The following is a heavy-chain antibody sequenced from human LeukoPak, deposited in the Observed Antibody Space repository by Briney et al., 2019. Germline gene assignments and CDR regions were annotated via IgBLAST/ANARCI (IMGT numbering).Heavy chain of an antibody. CDR2: MNPNSGNT. Sequence: ASVKVSCKASGYTFTSYDINWVRQATGQGLEWMGWMNPNSGNTGYAQKFQGRVTMTRNTSISTVYMELSSLRSEDTAVYYCAREGGVIKTYYYYGMDVWGQGTTVTVSS. CDR3: AREGGVIKTYYYYGMDV. V-gene: IGHV1-8*01. J-gene: IGHJ6*02. D-gene: IGHD3-3*01. CDR1: GYTFTSYD.